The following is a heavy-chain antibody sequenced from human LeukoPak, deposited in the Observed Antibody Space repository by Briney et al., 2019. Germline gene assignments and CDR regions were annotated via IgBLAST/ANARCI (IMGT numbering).Heavy chain of an antibody. CDR2: IYHSGSS. V-gene: IGHV4-38-2*02. CDR3: AREYYDSSGYLWGGFDY. Sequence: EPSETLSLTCTVSGYSITSAYYWGWIRQSPGKGLAWIGSIYHSGSSYYNPSLKSRVTISVDTSKNHFSLKLTSVTAADTAVYYCAREYYDSSGYLWGGFDYWGQGTLVTVSS. CDR1: GYSITSAYY. D-gene: IGHD3-22*01. J-gene: IGHJ4*02.